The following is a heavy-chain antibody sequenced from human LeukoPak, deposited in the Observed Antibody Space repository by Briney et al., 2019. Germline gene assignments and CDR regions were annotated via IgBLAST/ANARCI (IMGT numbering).Heavy chain of an antibody. CDR2: IYYSGST. CDR1: GGSISSSSYY. CDR3: ARDFRVLGGAYYFDY. V-gene: IGHV4-39*07. D-gene: IGHD1-26*01. Sequence: SETLSLTCTVSGGSISSSSYYWGWVRQPPGRGLEWIGSIYYSGSTYYNPSLKSRVTISVDTSKNQFSLKLSSVTAADTAVYYCARDFRVLGGAYYFDYWGQGTLVSVSS. J-gene: IGHJ4*02.